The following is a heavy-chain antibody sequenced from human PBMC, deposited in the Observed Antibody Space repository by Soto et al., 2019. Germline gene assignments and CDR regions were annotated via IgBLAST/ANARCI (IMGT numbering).Heavy chain of an antibody. V-gene: IGHV4-4*02. CDR1: GGAIRSGNW. CDR2: IYHSGST. J-gene: IGHJ5*02. CDR3: ARVNMGGWFDP. D-gene: IGHD2-15*01. Sequence: TLSLTCAVSGGAIRSGNWWSWVRQPPGKGLEWIGEIYHSGSTNYNPSLKSRVTISVDKSKYQFSLKLSSVTAADTAVYYCARVNMGGWFDPWGQGTLVTVSS.